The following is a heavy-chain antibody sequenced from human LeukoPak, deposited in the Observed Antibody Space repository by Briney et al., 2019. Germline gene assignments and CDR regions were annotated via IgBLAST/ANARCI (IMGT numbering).Heavy chain of an antibody. J-gene: IGHJ4*02. CDR2: IISSSYI. CDR3: ARDRGYYDSSGYYDFDY. D-gene: IGHD3-22*01. Sequence: GGSLRLSCAASGXTFSSYSMNWVRQAPGKGLGWVSSIISSSYIYYADSVKGRFTISRDNAKNSLYLQMNSLRAEDTAVYYCARDRGYYDSSGYYDFDYWGQGTLVTVSS. CDR1: GXTFSSYS. V-gene: IGHV3-21*01.